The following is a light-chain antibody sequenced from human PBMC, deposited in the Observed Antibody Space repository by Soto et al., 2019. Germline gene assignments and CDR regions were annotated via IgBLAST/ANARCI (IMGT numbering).Light chain of an antibody. Sequence: DIQVTQSPSSLSASAGDRVTITCRASQSISNHLNWYQQKPGKAPKLLIYKASTVESGVPSRFSGSGSGTEFTLTISSLQTDDFASYYCLHYSTYPLTFGGGTRVDI. J-gene: IGKJ4*01. CDR3: LHYSTYPLT. V-gene: IGKV1-5*03. CDR1: QSISNH. CDR2: KAS.